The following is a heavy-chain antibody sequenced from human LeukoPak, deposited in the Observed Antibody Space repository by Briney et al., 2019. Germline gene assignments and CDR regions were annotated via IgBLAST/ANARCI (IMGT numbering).Heavy chain of an antibody. CDR3: ARDRDGGPDY. D-gene: IGHD4-23*01. CDR2: INPNSGDT. Sequence: ASVKVSCKASGYTFTGYYMHWVRQAPGQGLEWMGWINPNSGDTNYAQKFQGRVTMSRDTSISTAYLELSSLRSDDTAVYYCARDRDGGPDYWGQGILVTVSS. V-gene: IGHV1-2*02. CDR1: GYTFTGYY. J-gene: IGHJ4*02.